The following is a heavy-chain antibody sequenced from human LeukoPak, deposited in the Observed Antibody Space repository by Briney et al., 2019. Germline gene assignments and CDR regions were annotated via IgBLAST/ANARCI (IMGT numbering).Heavy chain of an antibody. CDR3: ARDQYDTWSRRGNFDS. CDR1: GFAFGKYW. D-gene: IGHD3-3*01. CDR2: IKLDGSEK. Sequence: GGSLRLSCVASGFAFGKYWMSWVRQAPGKGLEWVANIKLDGSEKNYVDSVKGRFTISRDNTKNSLYLQMNSLRVEDTAVFYCARDQYDTWSRRGNFDSWGQGTLVAVSS. J-gene: IGHJ4*02. V-gene: IGHV3-7*03.